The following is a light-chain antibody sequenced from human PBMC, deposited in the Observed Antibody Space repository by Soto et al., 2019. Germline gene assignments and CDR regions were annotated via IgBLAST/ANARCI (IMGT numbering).Light chain of an antibody. Sequence: QSVLTQPPSASGTPGQRVTISCSGSSSKIGSNTVNWYQQRPGTAPKLLIYSNNQRPSGVPDRFSGSKSGTSASLAISGLQSEDEADYYCAAWEDSLNGVVCGGGTKLPVL. CDR1: SSKIGSNT. V-gene: IGLV1-44*01. J-gene: IGLJ2*01. CDR2: SNN. CDR3: AAWEDSLNGVV.